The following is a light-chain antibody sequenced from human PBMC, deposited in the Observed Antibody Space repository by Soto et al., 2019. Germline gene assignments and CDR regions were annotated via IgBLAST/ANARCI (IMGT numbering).Light chain of an antibody. V-gene: IGKV3-20*01. CDR3: QQYGSSPLFT. Sequence: EIVLTQSPGTLSLSPGERATLSCRASQSVSSSYLAWYQQKPGQAPRLLIYGASSRATGIPDRFSGSGSGTDFTLTISRLEPEDFAVYYCQQYGSSPLFTFGPATTVDIK. CDR2: GAS. CDR1: QSVSSSY. J-gene: IGKJ3*01.